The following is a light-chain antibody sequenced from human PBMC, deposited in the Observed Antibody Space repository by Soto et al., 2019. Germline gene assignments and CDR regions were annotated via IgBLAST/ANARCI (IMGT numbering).Light chain of an antibody. CDR1: QSLSTDY. J-gene: IGKJ2*01. V-gene: IGKV3-20*01. CDR3: QQYGSSPST. Sequence: DIVLTQSPGTLSLSPGERATLSCWASQSLSTDYLAWYQQKPGQPPRLPIYGASSRATGIPDRFSGSGSGTDFTLTISRLEPEDFAVYYCQQYGSSPSTFGQGTKLEIK. CDR2: GAS.